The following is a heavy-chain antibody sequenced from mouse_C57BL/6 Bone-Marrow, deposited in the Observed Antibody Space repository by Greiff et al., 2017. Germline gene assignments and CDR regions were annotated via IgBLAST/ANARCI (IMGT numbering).Heavy chain of an antibody. J-gene: IGHJ4*01. Sequence: QVHVKQPGAELVKPGASVKLSCKASGYTFTNYWMHWVKQRPGQGLEWIGMMHPNGGSPAYNEKFKSEATLRVDKSSRTAYMELSSLTSEDSAVYYCARSYDYDDYTMDYWGQGTSVTVSS. CDR3: ARSYDYDDYTMDY. V-gene: IGHV1-64*01. CDR2: MHPNGGSP. D-gene: IGHD2-4*01. CDR1: GYTFTNYW.